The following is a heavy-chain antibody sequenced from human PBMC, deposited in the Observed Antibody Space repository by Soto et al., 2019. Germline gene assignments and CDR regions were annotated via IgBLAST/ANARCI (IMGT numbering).Heavy chain of an antibody. J-gene: IGHJ4*02. V-gene: IGHV3-30*18. CDR2: ISYDGSNK. D-gene: IGHD3-3*01. Sequence: QVQLVESGGGVVQPGRSLRLSCAASGFTFSSYGMHWVRQAPGKGLECVAVISYDGSNKYYADSVKGRFTISRDNSKNTLYLQMNSLRAEDTAVYYCAKDSYYDFWSGLDFDYWGQGTLVTVSS. CDR1: GFTFSSYG. CDR3: AKDSYYDFWSGLDFDY.